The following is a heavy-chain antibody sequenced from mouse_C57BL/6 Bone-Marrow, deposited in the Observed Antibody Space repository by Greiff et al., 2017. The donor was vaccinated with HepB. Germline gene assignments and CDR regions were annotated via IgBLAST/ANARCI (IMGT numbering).Heavy chain of an antibody. J-gene: IGHJ3*01. Sequence: EVQLVESGGDLVKPGGSLKLSCAASGFTFSSYGMSWVRQTPDKRLEWVATISSGGSYTYYPDSVKGRFTISRDNAKNTLYLQMSSLKSEDTAMYYCARSRMEGFAYWGQGTLVTVSA. CDR3: ARSRMEGFAY. V-gene: IGHV5-6*01. CDR1: GFTFSSYG. D-gene: IGHD2-10*02. CDR2: ISSGGSYT.